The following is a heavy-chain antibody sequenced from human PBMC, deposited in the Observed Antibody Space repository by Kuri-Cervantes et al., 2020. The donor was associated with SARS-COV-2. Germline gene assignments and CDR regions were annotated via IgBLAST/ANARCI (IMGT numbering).Heavy chain of an antibody. J-gene: IGHJ5*02. CDR1: GGSFSGYY. CDR3: ARGAGEPSVTTLGFDP. Sequence: SETLSLTCAVYGGSFSGYYWSWVRQPPGKGLEWIGEINHSGSTNYNPSLKSRVTISVDTSKNQFSLELSSVTAADTAVYYCARGAGEPSVTTLGFDPWGQGTLVTVSS. D-gene: IGHD4-17*01. V-gene: IGHV4-34*01. CDR2: INHSGST.